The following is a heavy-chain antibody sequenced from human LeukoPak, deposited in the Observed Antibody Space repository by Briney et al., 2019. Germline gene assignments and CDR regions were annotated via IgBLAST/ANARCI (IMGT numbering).Heavy chain of an antibody. J-gene: IGHJ3*02. V-gene: IGHV4-30-2*01. D-gene: IGHD3-3*01. CDR3: ARHKAIWSGYSHDAFDI. CDR1: GGSISSGGYS. Sequence: NPSETLSLTCAVSGGSISSGGYSWSWIRQPPGKGLEWIGYIYHSGSTYYNPSLKSRVTISVDRSKNQFSLKLSSVTASDTAVYYCARHKAIWSGYSHDAFDIWGQGTMVTVSS. CDR2: IYHSGST.